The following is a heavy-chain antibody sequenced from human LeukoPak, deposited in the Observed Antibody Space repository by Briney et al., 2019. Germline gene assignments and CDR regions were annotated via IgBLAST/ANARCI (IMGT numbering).Heavy chain of an antibody. CDR1: GYSFTSYW. Sequence: GESLKISCKGSGYSFTSYWIGWVRQMPGKGLEWMGIIYPGDSDTRYSPSFQGQVTISADKSISTAYLQWSSLKASDTAMYYCARRGEYYYGSGSYQGWFDPWGQGTLVTVSS. CDR3: ARRGEYYYGSGSYQGWFDP. D-gene: IGHD3-10*01. V-gene: IGHV5-51*01. J-gene: IGHJ5*02. CDR2: IYPGDSDT.